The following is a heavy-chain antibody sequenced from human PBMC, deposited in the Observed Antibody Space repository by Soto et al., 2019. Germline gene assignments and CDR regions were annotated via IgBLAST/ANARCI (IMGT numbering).Heavy chain of an antibody. CDR1: GFTFSDYC. Sequence: QVQLVESGGNLVTPGGSLRLSCAASGFTFSDYCMSWIRQAPGKGLEWISYISGTITDTRYADSVKGRFTISRDNAKNSLFLQTSSLRAEDTAVYYCARGTYGSGRDYFDSWGQGTLVTVSS. D-gene: IGHD3-10*01. V-gene: IGHV3-11*06. CDR2: ISGTITDT. CDR3: ARGTYGSGRDYFDS. J-gene: IGHJ4*02.